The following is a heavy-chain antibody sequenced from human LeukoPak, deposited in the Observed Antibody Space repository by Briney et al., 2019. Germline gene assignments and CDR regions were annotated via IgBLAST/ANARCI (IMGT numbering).Heavy chain of an antibody. Sequence: SGGSLRLSCAASGFTVSSSYMYWVSQAPGKGLEWVSFFYRGDSTYYAESVRGRFTISRGNSKNTLYLLMNSLIPEDTAVYYCAREVVSSPSYFDSWGQGTLVTVSS. J-gene: IGHJ4*02. CDR2: FYRGDST. D-gene: IGHD2-15*01. V-gene: IGHV3-53*01. CDR1: GFTVSSSY. CDR3: AREVVSSPSYFDS.